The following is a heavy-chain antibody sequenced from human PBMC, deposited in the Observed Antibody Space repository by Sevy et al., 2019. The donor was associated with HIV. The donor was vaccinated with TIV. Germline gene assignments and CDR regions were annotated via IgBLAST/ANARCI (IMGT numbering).Heavy chain of an antibody. CDR3: AGENAWGRGYS. J-gene: IGHJ4*02. Sequence: SETLSLTCTVSGGCITSLYWNWIRQPPGKGLEWIANIYYNGHINYNPSLKSRVTLSLDTSKNQFSLRLRSVTAADTAMYYCAGENAWGRGYSWGQRALVTVSS. V-gene: IGHV4-59*08. CDR1: GGCITSLY. CDR2: IYYNGHI. D-gene: IGHD1-26*01.